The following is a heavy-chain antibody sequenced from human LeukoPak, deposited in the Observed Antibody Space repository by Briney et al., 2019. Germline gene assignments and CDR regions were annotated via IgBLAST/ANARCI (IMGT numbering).Heavy chain of an antibody. CDR3: ARHERGGYYDSSGYYYFDY. Sequence: PSETLSLTCAVYGGSFSGYYWSWIRQPPGKGLEWIGEINHSGSTNYNPSLKSRVTISVDTSKNQFSLKLSSVTAADTAVYYCARHERGGYYDSSGYYYFDYWGQGTLVTVSS. CDR1: GGSFSGYY. CDR2: INHSGST. D-gene: IGHD3-22*01. J-gene: IGHJ4*02. V-gene: IGHV4-34*01.